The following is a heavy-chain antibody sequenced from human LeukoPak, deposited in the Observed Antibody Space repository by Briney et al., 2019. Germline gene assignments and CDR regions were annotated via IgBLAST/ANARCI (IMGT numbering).Heavy chain of an antibody. CDR3: ARGFYDILTGYLFNAFDI. Sequence: SETLSLTCAVYGGSFSGYYWSWIRQPPGKGLEWIGEINHSGSTNYNPSLKSRLTISVDTSKSQFSLKLSSVTAADTAVYYCARGFYDILTGYLFNAFDIWGQGTMVTASS. D-gene: IGHD3-9*01. CDR2: INHSGST. CDR1: GGSFSGYY. V-gene: IGHV4-34*01. J-gene: IGHJ3*02.